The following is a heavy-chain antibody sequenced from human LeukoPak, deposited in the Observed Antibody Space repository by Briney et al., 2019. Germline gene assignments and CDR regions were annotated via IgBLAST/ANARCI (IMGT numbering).Heavy chain of an antibody. D-gene: IGHD3-22*01. J-gene: IGHJ4*02. V-gene: IGHV3-23*01. CDR3: ASNSYDSSGYYG. CDR1: GFTFSSYS. Sequence: GGSLRLSCAASGFTFSSYSMNWVRQAPGKGLEWVSAISGSGGSTYYADSVKGRFTISRDNSKNTLYLQMNSLRAEDTAVYYCASNSYDSSGYYGWGQGTLVTVSS. CDR2: ISGSGGST.